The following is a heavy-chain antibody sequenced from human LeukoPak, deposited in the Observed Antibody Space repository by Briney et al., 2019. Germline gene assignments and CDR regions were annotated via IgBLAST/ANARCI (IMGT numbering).Heavy chain of an antibody. V-gene: IGHV3-74*01. CDR3: ARASWYEYYFDY. Sequence: GGSLRLSCAASGFTFSSYWMHWVRQAPGKGLVWVSRINSDGSSTSYADSVKGRFTISRDNAKNSLYLQMNSLRAEDTAVYYCARASWYEYYFDYWGQGTLVTVSS. D-gene: IGHD6-13*01. CDR1: GFTFSSYW. CDR2: INSDGSST. J-gene: IGHJ4*02.